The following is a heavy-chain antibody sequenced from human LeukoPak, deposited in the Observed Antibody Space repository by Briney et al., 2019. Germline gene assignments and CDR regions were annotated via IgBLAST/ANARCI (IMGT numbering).Heavy chain of an antibody. CDR2: ISGSDGSR. CDR1: GFPFSRYA. J-gene: IGHJ4*02. Sequence: GGSLRLSCAASGFPFSRYAMSWVRQTPERGLEWVSVISGSDGSRYYADSVKGRFTISRDDSRNTVYLQMNNLRAEDTAVYYCAKQVSCDTTTCYSGMPPDYWGQGTLVTVSS. CDR3: AKQVSCDTTTCYSGMPPDY. V-gene: IGHV3-23*01. D-gene: IGHD2/OR15-2a*01.